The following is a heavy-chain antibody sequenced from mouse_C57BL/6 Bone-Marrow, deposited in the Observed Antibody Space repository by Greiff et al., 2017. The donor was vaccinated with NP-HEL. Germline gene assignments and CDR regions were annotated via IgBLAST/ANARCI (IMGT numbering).Heavy chain of an antibody. Sequence: DVQLQESGGDLVKPGGSLKLSCAASGFTFSSYGMSWVRQTPDKRLEWVATISSGGSYTYYPDSVKGRFTISRDNAKNTLYLQMSSLKSEDTAMYYCARHPPGAMDYWGQGTSVTVSS. J-gene: IGHJ4*01. V-gene: IGHV5-6*01. CDR3: ARHPPGAMDY. CDR2: ISSGGSYT. CDR1: GFTFSSYG.